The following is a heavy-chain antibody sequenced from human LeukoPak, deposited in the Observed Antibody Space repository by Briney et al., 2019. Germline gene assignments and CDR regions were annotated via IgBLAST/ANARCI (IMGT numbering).Heavy chain of an antibody. J-gene: IGHJ5*01. CDR2: IYYTGST. CDR1: GGSITGYY. Sequence: TSETLSLTCTVSGGSITGYYWSCIRQPPGKGLEWIGYIYYTGSTNYNPSLMSRVTMSLETSKNHFSLKVTSVSAADTAVYYCARVVVAAGSNWFDSWGQGTLVTVSS. CDR3: ARVVVAAGSNWFDS. D-gene: IGHD2-15*01. V-gene: IGHV4-59*01.